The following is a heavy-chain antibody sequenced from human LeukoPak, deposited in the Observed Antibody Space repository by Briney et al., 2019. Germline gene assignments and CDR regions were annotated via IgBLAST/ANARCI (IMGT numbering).Heavy chain of an antibody. CDR2: IYHSGST. CDR1: GYSISSGYY. J-gene: IGHJ3*02. Sequence: SETLSLTCTVSGYSISSGYYWGWIRQPPGKGLEWIGSIYHSGSTYYNPSLKSRVTISVDTSKNQFSLKLSSVTAADTAVYYCARHLRMGVGYTVGLRPRDGFDIWGQGTMVTVSS. V-gene: IGHV4-38-2*02. CDR3: ARHLRMGVGYTVGLRPRDGFDI. D-gene: IGHD3-16*02.